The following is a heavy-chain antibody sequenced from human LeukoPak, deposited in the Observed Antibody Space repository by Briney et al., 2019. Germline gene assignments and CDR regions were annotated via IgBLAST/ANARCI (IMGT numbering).Heavy chain of an antibody. Sequence: SGTLSLTCAVSGGSISSSNWWSWVRQPPGKGLEWIGEIYHSGSTNYNPSLKSRVTISVDKSKNQFSLKLSSVTAADTAVYYCARVARVVSSSWFTSNFDYWGQGTLVTVSS. J-gene: IGHJ4*02. V-gene: IGHV4-4*02. CDR1: GGSISSSNW. D-gene: IGHD6-13*01. CDR2: IYHSGST. CDR3: ARVARVVSSSWFTSNFDY.